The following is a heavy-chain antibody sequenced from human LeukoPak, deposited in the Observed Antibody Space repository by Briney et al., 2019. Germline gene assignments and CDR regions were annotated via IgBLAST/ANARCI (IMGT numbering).Heavy chain of an antibody. J-gene: IGHJ5*02. Sequence: SETVSLTCTVSGGSISSGSYFWSWIRQSAGRGLEWIGRIDSSGNTNYNPSLKSRVTMSLDTSKNQFSLKLSSVTAADTAVYYCAREALPNGVWRVGWFDPWGQGTLVTVFS. CDR2: IDSSGNT. V-gene: IGHV4-61*02. CDR1: GGSISSGSYF. CDR3: AREALPNGVWRVGWFDP. D-gene: IGHD2-8*01.